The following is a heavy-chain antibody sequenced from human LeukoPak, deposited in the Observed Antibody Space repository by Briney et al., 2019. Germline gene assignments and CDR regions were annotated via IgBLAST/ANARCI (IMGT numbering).Heavy chain of an antibody. CDR2: IYHSGST. J-gene: IGHJ4*02. V-gene: IGHV4-38-2*02. CDR1: GYSISSGYY. CDR3: ARVVDITISLYYFDY. Sequence: SETLSLTCTVSGYSISSGYYWGWIRQPPGKGLEWIGSIYHSGSTYYNPSLKSRVTISVDTSKNQFSLKLSSVTAADTAVYYCARVVDITISLYYFDYWGQGTLVTVSS. D-gene: IGHD3-9*01.